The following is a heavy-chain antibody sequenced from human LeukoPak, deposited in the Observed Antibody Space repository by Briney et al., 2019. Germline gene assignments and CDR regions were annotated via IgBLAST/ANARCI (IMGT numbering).Heavy chain of an antibody. CDR1: GFTFSSYS. D-gene: IGHD1-26*01. Sequence: GGSLRLSCAASGFTFSSYSMNWVRQAPRRGLEWVSYISTTSSTIYYADSVKGRFTISRDNAKNSLYLQMNSLRAEDTAVYYCARVRGTYYFDYWGQGTLVTVSS. CDR2: ISTTSSTI. J-gene: IGHJ4*02. V-gene: IGHV3-48*01. CDR3: ARVRGTYYFDY.